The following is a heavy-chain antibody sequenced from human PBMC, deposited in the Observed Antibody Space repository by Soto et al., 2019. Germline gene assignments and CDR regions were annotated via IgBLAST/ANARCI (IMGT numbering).Heavy chain of an antibody. CDR2: LNPDGGST. CDR3: ERDEGAALGFQY. Sequence: QVQLVQSGAEVKEPGASVTVSCKASGYTFTDSYIHWVRQAPGQGLEWMGVLNPDGGSTMYIKKFKGRVTLTRDMSTSTVHMVLRALRSDDTATYYCERDEGAALGFQYWGQGTPVNVFS. V-gene: IGHV1-46*01. J-gene: IGHJ4*02. CDR1: GYTFTDSY. D-gene: IGHD6-25*01.